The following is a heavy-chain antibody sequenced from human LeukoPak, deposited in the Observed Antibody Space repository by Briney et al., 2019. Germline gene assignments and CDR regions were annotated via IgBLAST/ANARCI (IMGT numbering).Heavy chain of an antibody. CDR1: GGPISGGDYY. CDR3: ARDVSPFCGGDCYPDF. Sequence: SETLSLTCTVSGGPISGGDYYWGWVRQPPGKGLEWIGCIYYSGSTYYNPSLKSRVTISVDRSMNQFSLKLTSVTAADTAKYYCARDVSPFCGGDCYPDFWGQGTLVTVSS. D-gene: IGHD2-21*02. CDR2: IYYSGST. J-gene: IGHJ4*02. V-gene: IGHV4-30-4*01.